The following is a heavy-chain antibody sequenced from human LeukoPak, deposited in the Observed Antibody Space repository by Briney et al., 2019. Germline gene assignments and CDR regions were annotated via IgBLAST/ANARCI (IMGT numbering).Heavy chain of an antibody. Sequence: PGGSLRLSCAASGFTFSSYWMNWVRQAPGKGLESVANIKQDGSEKYYVDSVKGRFTISRDNAKNSLYLQMNSLRAEDTAVYYCARRRSRGYKDDAFDIWGQGTIVTVSS. D-gene: IGHD3-22*01. CDR2: IKQDGSEK. CDR3: ARRRSRGYKDDAFDI. V-gene: IGHV3-7*01. CDR1: GFTFSSYW. J-gene: IGHJ3*02.